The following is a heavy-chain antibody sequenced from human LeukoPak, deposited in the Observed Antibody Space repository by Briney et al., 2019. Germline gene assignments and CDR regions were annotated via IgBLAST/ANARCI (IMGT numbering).Heavy chain of an antibody. Sequence: GGSLRLSCAASGFTFTDYYMGWIRQAPGTGLEWLSYISGSGTTIFYADSVKGRFTISRDNAKNSVDLQMNSLRAEDTAVYYCGRDFGLVGTKRSFDLWGQGTMVTVSS. CDR2: ISGSGTTI. CDR3: GRDFGLVGTKRSFDL. V-gene: IGHV3-11*01. CDR1: GFTFTDYY. J-gene: IGHJ3*01. D-gene: IGHD1-7*01.